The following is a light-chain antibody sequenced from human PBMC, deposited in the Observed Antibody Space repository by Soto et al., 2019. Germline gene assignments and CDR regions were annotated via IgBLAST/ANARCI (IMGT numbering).Light chain of an antibody. Sequence: AIQVAQSPSSLSAPVGDRVTITCRASQDIRGALAWYQQKPGKAPRLLIFDVSTLETGVPSRFSGGGSGTDFTLTISSLQPEDFGTYYCQQFNSYPITFGHGTRLEIK. J-gene: IGKJ5*01. CDR2: DVS. CDR1: QDIRGA. V-gene: IGKV1-13*02. CDR3: QQFNSYPIT.